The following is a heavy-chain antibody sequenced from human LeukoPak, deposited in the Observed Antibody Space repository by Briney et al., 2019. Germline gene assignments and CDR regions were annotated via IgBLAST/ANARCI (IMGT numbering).Heavy chain of an antibody. CDR2: IYHSGST. D-gene: IGHD6-13*01. CDR3: ATGYSSTWYYFDY. CDR1: GDSLGSYY. J-gene: IGHJ4*02. Sequence: PSETLSLTCTVSGDSLGSYYWSWIRQPPGKGLEWIGYIYHSGSTNYNPSLKSRVTISADTSKDQFSLKLASVTAADTAVYYCATGYSSTWYYFDYWGQGTLVTVSS. V-gene: IGHV4-59*01.